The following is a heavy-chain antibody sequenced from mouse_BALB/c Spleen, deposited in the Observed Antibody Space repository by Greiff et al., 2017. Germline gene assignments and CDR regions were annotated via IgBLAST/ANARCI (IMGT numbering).Heavy chain of an antibody. D-gene: IGHD2-3*01. Sequence: VQLQQSGPGLVQPSQSLSITCTVSGFSLTSYGVHWVRQSPGKGLEWLGVIWSGGSTDYNAAFISRLSISKDNSKSQVFFKMNSLQANDTAIYYCASNYDGYYAGWGQGTSVTVSS. V-gene: IGHV2-2*02. CDR1: GFSLTSYG. J-gene: IGHJ4*01. CDR2: IWSGGST. CDR3: ASNYDGYYAG.